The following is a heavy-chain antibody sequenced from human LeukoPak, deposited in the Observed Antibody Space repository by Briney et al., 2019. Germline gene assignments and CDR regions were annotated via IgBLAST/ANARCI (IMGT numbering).Heavy chain of an antibody. CDR2: ISAYNGNT. Sequence: ASVKVSCKASGYTFTSYGISWVRRAPGQGLEWMGWISAYNGNTNYAQKLQGRVTMTTDTSTSTAYMELRSLTSDDTALYYCARADDYGGNPGAFDVWGQGTMVTVSS. CDR1: GYTFTSYG. V-gene: IGHV1-18*01. J-gene: IGHJ3*01. CDR3: ARADDYGGNPGAFDV. D-gene: IGHD4-23*01.